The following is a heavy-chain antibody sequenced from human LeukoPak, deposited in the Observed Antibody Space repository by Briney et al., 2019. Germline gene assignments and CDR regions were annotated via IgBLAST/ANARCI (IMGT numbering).Heavy chain of an antibody. CDR3: ARTYGSGSYIDYYYYYMDV. CDR1: GGSISSYY. V-gene: IGHV4-59*01. J-gene: IGHJ6*03. D-gene: IGHD3-10*01. CDR2: IYYSGST. Sequence: SETLSLTCTVSGGSISSYYWSWIRQPPGKGLEWIGYIYYSGSTNYNPSLKSRVTISVDTSKNQFSLKLSSVTAADTAVYYCARTYGSGSYIDYYYYYMDVWGKGTTVTISS.